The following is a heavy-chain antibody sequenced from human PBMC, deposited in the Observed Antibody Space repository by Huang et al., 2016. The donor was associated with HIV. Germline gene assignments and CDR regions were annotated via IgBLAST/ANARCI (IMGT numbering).Heavy chain of an antibody. D-gene: IGHD1-1*01. CDR1: GYIFTKYG. CDR2: ISAYNGNT. J-gene: IGHJ5*01. Sequence: QVELVQSGAEVKRPGASVRVSCKAVGYIFTKYGINWVRQAPGQGLEWMGWISAYNGNTNYAEKFQGRVTLTRDTSATTAYMELRDVTSADTAVYYCARDHWYPLQNWFDLWGQGTLVTVSS. CDR3: ARDHWYPLQNWFDL. V-gene: IGHV1-18*01.